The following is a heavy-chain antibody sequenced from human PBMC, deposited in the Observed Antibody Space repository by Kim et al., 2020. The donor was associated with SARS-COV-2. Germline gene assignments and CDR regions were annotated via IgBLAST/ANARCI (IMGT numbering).Heavy chain of an antibody. Sequence: DSVKGRFSIARDRAKNTLYLQMNSLRADDAAVYYCVRGIGVAGVDNWFDPWGQGTLVTVSS. J-gene: IGHJ5*02. CDR3: VRGIGVAGVDNWFDP. V-gene: IGHV3-11*01. D-gene: IGHD6-19*01.